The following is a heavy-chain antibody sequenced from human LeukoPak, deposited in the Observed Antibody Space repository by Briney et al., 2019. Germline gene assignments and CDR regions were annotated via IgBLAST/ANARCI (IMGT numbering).Heavy chain of an antibody. CDR2: IYPGDSDT. CDR1: GYSFTSYW. Sequence: GESLKISCKNSGYSFTSYWIAWVRQVPGKGLEWMGIIYPGDSDTRYSPSLQGQVTMSADKSISTAYLQWSSLKASDTAMYYCARHDLQRGSGHLAFDFWGQGTMVTVSS. CDR3: ARHDLQRGSGHLAFDF. D-gene: IGHD2-15*01. V-gene: IGHV5-51*01. J-gene: IGHJ3*01.